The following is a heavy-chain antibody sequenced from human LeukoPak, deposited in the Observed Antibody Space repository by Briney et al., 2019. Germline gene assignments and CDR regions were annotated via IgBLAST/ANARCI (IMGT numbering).Heavy chain of an antibody. CDR3: TREWRGIASHYRGMDV. V-gene: IGHV3-30*03. Sequence: PGKSLRLSCAASGFTFNNYGMHWVRQAPGKGLEWVAVISYDGRNIHYPDSVKGRFTISRENAKNSFYLQMTNLRVEDTAVYYCTREWRGIASHYRGMDVWGQGTTVTVSS. D-gene: IGHD6-13*01. CDR2: ISYDGRNI. J-gene: IGHJ6*02. CDR1: GFTFNNYG.